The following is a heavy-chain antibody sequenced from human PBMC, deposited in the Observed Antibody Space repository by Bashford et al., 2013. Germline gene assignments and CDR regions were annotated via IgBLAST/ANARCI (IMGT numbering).Heavy chain of an antibody. Sequence: VASVKVSCKASGGTFSSYAISWVRQAPGQGLEWMGRIIPILGIANYAQKFQGRVTITADKSTSTAYMELSSLRSEDTAVYYCARDDCNNYYGMDVWGQGTTVTVSS. V-gene: IGHV1-69*04. D-gene: IGHD2-21*02. CDR3: ARDDCNNYYGMDV. J-gene: IGHJ6*02. CDR1: GGTFSSYA. CDR2: IIPILGIA.